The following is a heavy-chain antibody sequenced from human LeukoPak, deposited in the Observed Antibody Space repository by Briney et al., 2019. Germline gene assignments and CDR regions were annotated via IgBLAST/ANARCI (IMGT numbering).Heavy chain of an antibody. J-gene: IGHJ4*02. CDR1: GFIFSSYA. CDR2: ISYDGSNE. CDR3: ARGGTGLYGPPSVDY. Sequence: PGRSLRLSCAASGFIFSSYAMHWVRQALGKGLEWVAVISYDGSNEFYADSVKGRFTISRDISKNTLYLQMNSLRAEDTAVYYCARGGTGLYGPPSVDYWGQGTLVTVSS. V-gene: IGHV3-30-3*01. D-gene: IGHD2/OR15-2a*01.